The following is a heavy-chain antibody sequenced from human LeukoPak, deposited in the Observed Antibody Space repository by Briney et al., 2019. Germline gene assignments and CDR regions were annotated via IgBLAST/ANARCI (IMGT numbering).Heavy chain of an antibody. CDR1: GGSFSGYY. V-gene: IGHV4-34*01. Sequence: SETLSLTCAVNGGSFSGYYWSWIRQPPGKGLEWIGEINHSGSTNYNPSLKSRVTISVDTSKDQFSLKLSSVTAADTAVYYCARGYIRRGYFDYWGQGTLVTVSS. J-gene: IGHJ4*02. D-gene: IGHD2-2*02. CDR2: INHSGST. CDR3: ARGYIRRGYFDY.